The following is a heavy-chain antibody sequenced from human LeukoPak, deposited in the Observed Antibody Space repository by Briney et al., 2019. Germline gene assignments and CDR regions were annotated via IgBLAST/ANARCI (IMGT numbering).Heavy chain of an antibody. CDR2: IYYCGST. D-gene: IGHD6-6*01. V-gene: IGHV4-31*03. CDR3: ARLYNSFRAFDI. Sequence: PSQTLSLPCSVSGGSISIGSYYWSSVRQPPGKGLEWVGYIYYCGSTYSNPSLKSRLTLSLDPSKNQLCLEVTSVTAADTAVYYCARLYNSFRAFDIWGQGTIVTVSS. CDR1: GGSISIGSYY. J-gene: IGHJ3*02.